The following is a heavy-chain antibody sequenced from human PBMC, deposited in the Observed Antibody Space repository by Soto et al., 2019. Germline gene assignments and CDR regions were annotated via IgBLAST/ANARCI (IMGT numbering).Heavy chain of an antibody. Sequence: GGSLRLSCAGSGFTFRWFGMNWVRQAPGKGLEWVARISNDVSNEYYVDSVKGRFTISRDNSKNTLYLQMNSLRAEDTAVYYCAKEQAYQVVWETIVVVTAPGDYWGQGNVVTSP. CDR1: GFTFRWFG. CDR3: AKEQAYQVVWETIVVVTAPGDY. CDR2: ISNDVSNE. D-gene: IGHD2-21*02. J-gene: IGHJ4*02. V-gene: IGHV3-30*18.